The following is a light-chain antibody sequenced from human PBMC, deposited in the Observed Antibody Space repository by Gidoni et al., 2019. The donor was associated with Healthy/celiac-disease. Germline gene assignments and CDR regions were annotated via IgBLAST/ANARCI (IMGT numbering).Light chain of an antibody. Sequence: GQRVTISCSGSSSNIGSNYVYWYQQLPGTAPKLLIYRNNQRPSGVPDRFSGSKSGTSASLAISGLRSEDEADYYCAAWDDSLSGPVVFGGGTKLTVL. CDR1: SSNIGSNY. J-gene: IGLJ2*01. V-gene: IGLV1-47*01. CDR2: RNN. CDR3: AAWDDSLSGPVV.